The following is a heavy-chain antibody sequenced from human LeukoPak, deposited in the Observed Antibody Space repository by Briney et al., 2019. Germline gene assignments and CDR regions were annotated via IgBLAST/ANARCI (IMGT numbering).Heavy chain of an antibody. Sequence: PGGSLRLSCTASGFTFGEYAVSWFRQAPGKGLEWVSFIRSKPYGETPEYAASVKGRFTISRDDSKNTLYLQMNSLKTEDTAVYYCTNGRQGVVVKVARKDNWFDPWGQGTLVTVSS. D-gene: IGHD2-15*01. CDR2: IRSKPYGETP. J-gene: IGHJ5*02. CDR1: GFTFGEYA. CDR3: TNGRQGVVVKVARKDNWFDP. V-gene: IGHV3-49*03.